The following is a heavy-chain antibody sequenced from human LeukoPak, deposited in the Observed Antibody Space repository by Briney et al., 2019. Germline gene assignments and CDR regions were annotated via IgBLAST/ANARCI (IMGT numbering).Heavy chain of an antibody. D-gene: IGHD1-26*01. CDR1: GGSISNYY. CDR3: ARIGGSYYEYYFDY. V-gene: IGHV4-4*07. CDR2: IYTSGST. J-gene: IGHJ4*02. Sequence: SETLSLTCTVSGGSISNYYWSWIRQPAGKGLVWIGRIYTSGSTNYNPSLKSRVTMSVDTSKNQFSLKLSSVTAADTAVYYCARIGGSYYEYYFDYWGQGTLVTVSS.